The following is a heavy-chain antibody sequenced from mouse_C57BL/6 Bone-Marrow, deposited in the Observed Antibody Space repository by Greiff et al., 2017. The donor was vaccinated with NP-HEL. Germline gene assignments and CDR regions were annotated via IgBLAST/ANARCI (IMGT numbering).Heavy chain of an antibody. J-gene: IGHJ1*03. CDR3: ARHGDYFGSSYGYFDV. D-gene: IGHD1-1*01. Sequence: VKLVESGAELVKPGASVKLSCKASGYTFTEYTIHWVKQRSGQGLEWIGWFYPGSGSIKYNEKFKGKATLTADKSSSTVYMDLSRLTSEDSAVYFCARHGDYFGSSYGYFDVWGTGTTVTVSS. CDR2: FYPGSGSI. CDR1: GYTFTEYT. V-gene: IGHV1-62-2*01.